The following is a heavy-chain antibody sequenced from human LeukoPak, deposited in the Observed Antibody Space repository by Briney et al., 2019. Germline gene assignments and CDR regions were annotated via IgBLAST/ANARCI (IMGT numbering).Heavy chain of an antibody. J-gene: IGHJ4*02. CDR3: ASTPAYSGSSPIGR. V-gene: IGHV1-69*04. CDR2: IIPILGIA. Sequence: SVKVSCKASGGTFSSYAISWVRQAPGQGLEWMGRIIPILGIANYAQKFQGRVTITADKSTSTAYMELSSLRSEDTAVYYCASTPAYSGSSPIGRWGQGTLVTVSS. CDR1: GGTFSSYA. D-gene: IGHD1-26*01.